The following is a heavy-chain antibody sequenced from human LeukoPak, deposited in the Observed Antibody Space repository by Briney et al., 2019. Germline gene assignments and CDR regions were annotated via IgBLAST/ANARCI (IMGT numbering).Heavy chain of an antibody. V-gene: IGHV1-24*01. J-gene: IGHJ4*02. D-gene: IGHD3-3*01. CDR1: GHSLSEMS. CDR3: SIRLRFLEWLVPGDY. Sequence: ASVKVSCKVSGHSLSEMSMHWVRQAPGKGLEWVGNFVPEHGETVYAQNFQGRVTMSNDTSTETAYMELSSLRSDDTAVYYCSIRLRFLEWLVPGDYWGQGSPVTVSS. CDR2: FVPEHGET.